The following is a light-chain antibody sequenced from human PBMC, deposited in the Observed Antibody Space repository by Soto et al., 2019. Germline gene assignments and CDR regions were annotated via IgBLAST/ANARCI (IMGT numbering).Light chain of an antibody. CDR1: SSDVGSYNL. CDR2: EVS. Sequence: QSVLTQPASVSGSPGQSITISCTGTSSDVGSYNLVSWYQQHPGKAPKLMIYEVSKRPSGVSNRFSGSKSGNTASLTISGLQAEDEADYYCCSSAGSRTYVFGTGTK. V-gene: IGLV2-23*02. CDR3: CSSAGSRTYV. J-gene: IGLJ1*01.